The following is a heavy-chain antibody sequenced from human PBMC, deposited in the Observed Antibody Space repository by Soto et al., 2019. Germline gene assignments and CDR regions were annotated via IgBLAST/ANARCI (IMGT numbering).Heavy chain of an antibody. CDR3: ARTDTATIDFDY. V-gene: IGHV4-59*01. J-gene: IGHJ4*02. Sequence: SETLSLTCTVSGGSIRSYYWSWIRQPPGKGLEWIGYIYYSGSTNYNPSLKSRVTISVDTSKNQFSLKLSSVTAADTAVYYCARTDTATIDFDYWGQGTLVTVSS. CDR2: IYYSGST. CDR1: GGSIRSYY. D-gene: IGHD5-18*01.